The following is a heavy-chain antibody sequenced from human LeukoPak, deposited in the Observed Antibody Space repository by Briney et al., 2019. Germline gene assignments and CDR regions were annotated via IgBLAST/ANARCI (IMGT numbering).Heavy chain of an antibody. J-gene: IGHJ4*02. V-gene: IGHV4-31*11. Sequence: SETLSLTCGVYGGSFSNYYWTWIRQHPGKGLEWIGYIYYSGSTHYNPSLKSRVTISVDTSKNQFSLKLLSVTAADTAVYYCARDNRQQVVFEYWGQGTLVTVSS. CDR1: GGSFSNYY. D-gene: IGHD2-15*01. CDR3: ARDNRQQVVFEY. CDR2: IYYSGST.